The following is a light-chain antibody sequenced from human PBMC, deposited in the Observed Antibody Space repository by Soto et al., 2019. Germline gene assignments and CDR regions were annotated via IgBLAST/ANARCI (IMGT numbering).Light chain of an antibody. Sequence: DFQMTQSPSTLSASVDEGVTITCRASQSISSWLAWYQQKLGRAPRLLIYDASSLESGVPSRFSGSGYGTEFTLTISSLQPDDFATYYCQQYNTYSSLTFGGGTKVDIK. V-gene: IGKV1-5*01. CDR2: DAS. J-gene: IGKJ4*01. CDR3: QQYNTYSSLT. CDR1: QSISSW.